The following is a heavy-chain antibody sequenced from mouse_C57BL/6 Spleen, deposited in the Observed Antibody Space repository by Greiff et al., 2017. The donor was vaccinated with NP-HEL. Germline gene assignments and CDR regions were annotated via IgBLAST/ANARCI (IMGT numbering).Heavy chain of an antibody. CDR1: GFTFSVYG. D-gene: IGHD1-1*01. Sequence: EVNVVESGGGLVKPGGSLKLSCAASGFTFSVYGMHWVRQAPEKGLEWVAYISSGSSTIYYADTVKGRFTISRDNAKNTLFLQMTSLRSEDTAMYYCAREVGYYFDYWGQGTTLTVSS. CDR3: AREVGYYFDY. CDR2: ISSGSSTI. J-gene: IGHJ2*01. V-gene: IGHV5-17*01.